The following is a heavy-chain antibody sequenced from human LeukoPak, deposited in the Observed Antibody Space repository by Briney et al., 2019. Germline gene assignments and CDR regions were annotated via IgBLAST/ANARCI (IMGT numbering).Heavy chain of an antibody. CDR1: GGSISSNYYY. D-gene: IGHD1-26*01. Sequence: PSETLSLTCTVSGGSISSNYYYWGWIRQPPGKGLEWIGGIYHSGSTTYNPSLKSPVTISVDKSRNQFSLNLSSVTAADTAVYYCARAEVVGAHLRSGYFQHWGQGTLVIVSS. CDR3: ARAEVVGAHLRSGYFQH. CDR2: IYHSGST. J-gene: IGHJ1*01. V-gene: IGHV4-39*07.